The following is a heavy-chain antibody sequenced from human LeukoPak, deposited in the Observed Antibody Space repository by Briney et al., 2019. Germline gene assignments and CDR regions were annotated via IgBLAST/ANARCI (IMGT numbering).Heavy chain of an antibody. Sequence: ASVKVSCKASGYTFTDYYMHWVRQAPGQGLEWMGWINPNSGGTNYAQKFQGRVTMTRDTSISTAYMELSRLRSDDTAVYYCARRYCSSTSCYHYSDYWGQGTLATVSS. CDR1: GYTFTDYY. CDR2: INPNSGGT. V-gene: IGHV1-2*02. J-gene: IGHJ4*02. CDR3: ARRYCSSTSCYHYSDY. D-gene: IGHD2-2*01.